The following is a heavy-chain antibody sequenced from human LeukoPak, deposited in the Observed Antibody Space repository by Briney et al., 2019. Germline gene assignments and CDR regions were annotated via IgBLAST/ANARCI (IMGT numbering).Heavy chain of an antibody. J-gene: IGHJ4*02. CDR1: GYTFTSYG. D-gene: IGHD6-19*01. Sequence: ASVKVSCKASGYTFTSYGISRVRQAPGQGLEWMGWISAYNRNTKYAQKLQGRVTMTTDTSTSTAYMELTSLRSDDTAVYYCARDEWLVPGEKFDYWGQGTLVTVSS. CDR2: ISAYNRNT. V-gene: IGHV1-18*01. CDR3: ARDEWLVPGEKFDY.